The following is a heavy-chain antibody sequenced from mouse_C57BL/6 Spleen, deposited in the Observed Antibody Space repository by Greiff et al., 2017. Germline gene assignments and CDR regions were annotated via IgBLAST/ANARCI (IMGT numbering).Heavy chain of an antibody. CDR3: ARWDSNYAMDY. CDR2: IYPGSGNT. Sequence: QVQLQQSGPELVKPGASVKISCKASGYSFTSYYIHWVKQRPGQGLEWIGWIYPGSGNTKYNEKFKGKATLTADTSSSTAYMQLSSLTSEDSAVYYCARWDSNYAMDYWGTGTSVTVSS. CDR1: GYSFTSYY. J-gene: IGHJ4*01. D-gene: IGHD2-5*01. V-gene: IGHV1-66*01.